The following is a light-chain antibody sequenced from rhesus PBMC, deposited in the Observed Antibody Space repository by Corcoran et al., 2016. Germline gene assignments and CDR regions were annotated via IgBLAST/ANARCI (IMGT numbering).Light chain of an antibody. CDR1: QAISNS. V-gene: IGKV1-25*01. J-gene: IGKJ2*01. CDR2: KAA. CDR3: QHGYGTPCS. Sequence: DIQMTQSPSSLSSSVGDRVTITCQASQAISNSLAWYQQKPGKVPNLLIYKAATLQSGVPSRFTGSGSGTDFTLTISSLQTEDFATYSNQHGYGTPCSFGQGTKVEIK.